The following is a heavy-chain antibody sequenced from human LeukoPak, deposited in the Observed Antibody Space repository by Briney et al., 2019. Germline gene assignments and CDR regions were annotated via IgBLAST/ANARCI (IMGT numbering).Heavy chain of an antibody. V-gene: IGHV5-51*01. CDR2: IYPGDSDT. CDR3: ARRRYYDSSGYGVDY. D-gene: IGHD3-22*01. J-gene: IGHJ4*02. CDR1: GYSFTTCW. Sequence: GESLKISCKASGYSFTTCWIGWVRQMPGKGLEWMGIIYPGDSDTRYSPSFQGQVIISADKSISTAFLQWSSLKASDTAMYYCARRRYYDSSGYGVDYWGQGTLVTVSS.